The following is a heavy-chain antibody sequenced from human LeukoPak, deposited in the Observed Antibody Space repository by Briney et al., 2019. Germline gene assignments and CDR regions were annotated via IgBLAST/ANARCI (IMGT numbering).Heavy chain of an antibody. Sequence: SETLSLTCTVSGGSISSSSYYWGWIRLPPGKGLEWIGSIYYRGSTYYNPSLKSRVTISVYTSKNQFSLKLSSVTAADTAVYYCARGMFSTMIVVVIRGSFDYWGQGTLVTVSS. D-gene: IGHD3-22*01. CDR1: GGSISSSSYY. CDR3: ARGMFSTMIVVVIRGSFDY. CDR2: IYYRGST. V-gene: IGHV4-39*01. J-gene: IGHJ4*02.